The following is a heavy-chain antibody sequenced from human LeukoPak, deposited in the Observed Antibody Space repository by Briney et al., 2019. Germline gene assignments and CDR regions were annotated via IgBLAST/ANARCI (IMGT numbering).Heavy chain of an antibody. CDR1: GFTFGDYA. CDR2: IRSKAYGGTT. CDR3: PRVRSSSSKFSYYYYYYMDV. D-gene: IGHD6-6*01. J-gene: IGHJ6*03. Sequence: GRSLRLSRTASGFTFGDYAMSWVRQAPGKGLEWVGFIRSKAYGGTTEYAASVKGRFTISRDDSKSIAYLQMNSLKTEDTAVYYCPRVRSSSSKFSYYYYYYMDVWGKGTTVTVSS. V-gene: IGHV3-49*04.